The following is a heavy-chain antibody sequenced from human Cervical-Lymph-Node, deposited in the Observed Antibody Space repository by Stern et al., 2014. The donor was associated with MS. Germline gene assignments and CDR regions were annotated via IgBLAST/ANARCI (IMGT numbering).Heavy chain of an antibody. Sequence: QVQLQESGPGLVKPSETLSLTCTVSGGSISSYYWSWIRQPPGKGLEWIGYIYYSGSTNYNPSLKSRVTISVDTSKNQFSLKLSSVTAADTAVYYCARDGGAVAGTRYFDLWGRGTLVTVSS. V-gene: IGHV4-59*01. CDR2: IYYSGST. CDR3: ARDGGAVAGTRYFDL. CDR1: GGSISSYY. J-gene: IGHJ2*01. D-gene: IGHD6-19*01.